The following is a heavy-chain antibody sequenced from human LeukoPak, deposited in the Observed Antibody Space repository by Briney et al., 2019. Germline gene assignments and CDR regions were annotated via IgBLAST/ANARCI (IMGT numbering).Heavy chain of an antibody. J-gene: IGHJ4*02. CDR1: GYSFTNHW. CDR2: IYPGDSDI. CDR3: ARRDGALGNWNVVY. Sequence: GESLKISCKGSGYSFTNHWIGWVRQMPGKGLEWMGIIYPGDSDIRYSPSFQGQVTISADKSISTAYLQWSSLKASDTAMYYCARRDGALGNWNVVYWGQGTLVTVSS. V-gene: IGHV5-51*01. D-gene: IGHD1-20*01.